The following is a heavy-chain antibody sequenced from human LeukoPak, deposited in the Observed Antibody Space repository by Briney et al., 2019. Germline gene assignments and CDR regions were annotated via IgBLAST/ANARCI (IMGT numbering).Heavy chain of an antibody. Sequence: SQTLSLTCTVSGGSISGGDYYWSWIRQPPGKGLEWIGYIYYSGSTYYNPSLKSRVTISVDTSKNQFSLKLSSVTAADTAVYYCAGRYCSSTSCYGELFDPWGQGTLVTVSS. CDR2: IYYSGST. CDR3: AGRYCSSTSCYGELFDP. J-gene: IGHJ5*02. V-gene: IGHV4-30-4*08. CDR1: GGSISGGDYY. D-gene: IGHD2-2*01.